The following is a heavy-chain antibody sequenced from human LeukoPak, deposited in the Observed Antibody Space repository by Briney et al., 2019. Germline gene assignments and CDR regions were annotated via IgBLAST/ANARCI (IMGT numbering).Heavy chain of an antibody. CDR1: GGSFSGNY. CDR2: MNHSGRT. Sequence: PSETLSLTCAVYGGSFSGNYWSWIRQSPGKGLEWIGEMNHSGRTDYNPSLKSRVTISVDTSQYHFSLKQSSVTAADTAVYYCARGNYGLQCSYFYYYMDVWGTGTTVTVSS. D-gene: IGHD3-10*01. CDR3: ARGNYGLQCSYFYYYMDV. J-gene: IGHJ6*03. V-gene: IGHV4-34*01.